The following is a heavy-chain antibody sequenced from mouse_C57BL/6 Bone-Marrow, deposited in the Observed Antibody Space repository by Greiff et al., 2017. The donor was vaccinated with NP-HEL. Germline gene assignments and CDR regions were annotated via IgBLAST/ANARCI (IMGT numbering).Heavy chain of an antibody. CDR2: IDPSDSYT. CDR3: ARMRDYDGFDY. Sequence: QVQLQQPGAELVKPGASVKLSCKASGYTFTSYWMQWVKQRPGQGLEWIGEIDPSDSYTNYNQKFKGKATLTVDTASSTAYRQLSSLTSEDSAVYYCARMRDYDGFDYWGQGTTLTVSS. D-gene: IGHD2-4*01. CDR1: GYTFTSYW. V-gene: IGHV1-50*01. J-gene: IGHJ2*01.